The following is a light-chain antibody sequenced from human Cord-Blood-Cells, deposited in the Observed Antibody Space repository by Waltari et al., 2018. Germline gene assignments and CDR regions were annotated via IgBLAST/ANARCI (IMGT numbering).Light chain of an antibody. CDR2: QDS. Sequence: SYELTQPPSVSVSPGQTASITCSGDKLGDKYACWYQQKPGQSPVLVIYQDSQRPSGIPERFSASNAGNTATLTIGGTQAMDEADYYCQAWDSSTAVFGGGTKLTVL. J-gene: IGLJ2*01. V-gene: IGLV3-1*01. CDR1: KLGDKY. CDR3: QAWDSSTAV.